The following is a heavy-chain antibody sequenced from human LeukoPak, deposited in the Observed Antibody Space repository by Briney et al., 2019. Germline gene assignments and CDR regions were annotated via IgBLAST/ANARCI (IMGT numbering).Heavy chain of an antibody. Sequence: SETLSLTCTVSGGSISSSSYYWGWIRQPPGKGLEWIGSIYYSGSTYYNPSLKSRVTISVDTSKNQFSLKLSSVTAADTAVYYCARHSYQLLRAFDIWGQGTMVTVSS. CDR1: GGSISSSSYY. V-gene: IGHV4-39*01. D-gene: IGHD2-2*01. CDR2: IYYSGST. CDR3: ARHSYQLLRAFDI. J-gene: IGHJ3*02.